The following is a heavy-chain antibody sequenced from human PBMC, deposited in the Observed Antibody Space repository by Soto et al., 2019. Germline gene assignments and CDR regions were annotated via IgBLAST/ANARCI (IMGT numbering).Heavy chain of an antibody. CDR3: AKDRDNWNDGMDY. D-gene: IGHD1-1*01. V-gene: IGHV3-23*01. J-gene: IGHJ4*02. Sequence: GGSLRLSCAASGFTFHNHAMSWVRQAPGKGLEWVSVISARDGRTYYADSVKGRFTISRDNSKNTPYLQMNSLRVEDTALYYCAKDRDNWNDGMDYWGQGTLVTVSS. CDR1: GFTFHNHA. CDR2: ISARDGRT.